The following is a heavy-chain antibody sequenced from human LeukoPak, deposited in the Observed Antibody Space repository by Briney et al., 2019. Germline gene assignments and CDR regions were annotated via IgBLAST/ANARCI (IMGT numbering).Heavy chain of an antibody. V-gene: IGHV1-24*01. Sequence: ASVKVSCKVSGYTLTELSMHWVRQAPGKGLEWMGGFDPEDGETIYAQKFQGRVTMTEDTSTDTAYMELSSQRSEDTAVYYCATSYYYGSGSWFNFDYWGQGTLVTVSS. J-gene: IGHJ4*02. CDR3: ATSYYYGSGSWFNFDY. CDR1: GYTLTELS. CDR2: FDPEDGET. D-gene: IGHD3-10*01.